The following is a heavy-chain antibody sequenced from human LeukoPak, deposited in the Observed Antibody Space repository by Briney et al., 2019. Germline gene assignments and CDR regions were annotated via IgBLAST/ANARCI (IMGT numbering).Heavy chain of an antibody. Sequence: SETLSLTCAVYGGSFSGYYWSWIRQPPGKGLEWIGEINHSGSTNYNPSLKSRVTISVDTSKNQFSLKLSSVTAADTAVYYCARGEAAAAADWYFDLWGRGTLVTVSS. CDR3: ARGEAAAAADWYFDL. D-gene: IGHD6-13*01. CDR1: GGSFSGYY. V-gene: IGHV4-34*01. J-gene: IGHJ2*01. CDR2: INHSGST.